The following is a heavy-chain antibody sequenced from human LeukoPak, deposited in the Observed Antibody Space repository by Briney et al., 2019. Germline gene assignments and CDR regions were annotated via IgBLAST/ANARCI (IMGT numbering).Heavy chain of an antibody. D-gene: IGHD6-13*01. CDR1: GYSISSGYY. V-gene: IGHV4-38-2*02. J-gene: IGHJ5*02. Sequence: SETLSLTCTVSGYSISSGYYWGWIRQPPGKGLEWIGSIYHSGSTYYNPSLKSRVTTSVDTSKNQFSLKLSSVTAADTAVYYCARGRSSSWYWFDPWGQGTLVTVSS. CDR2: IYHSGST. CDR3: ARGRSSSWYWFDP.